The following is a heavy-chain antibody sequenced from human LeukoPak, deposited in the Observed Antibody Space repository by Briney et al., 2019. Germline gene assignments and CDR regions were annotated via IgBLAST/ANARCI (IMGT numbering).Heavy chain of an antibody. V-gene: IGHV3-66*01. D-gene: IGHD3-22*01. CDR1: GFTVSSNY. J-gene: IGHJ1*01. CDR3: ARAYYYDSGFQH. Sequence: GGSLRLSCAASGFTVSSNYMSWVRQAPGKGLEWVSVIYSGGSTYYADSVKGRFTISRDNSKNTLYLQMNGLRAEDTAVYYCARAYYYDSGFQHWGQGTLVTVSS. CDR2: IYSGGST.